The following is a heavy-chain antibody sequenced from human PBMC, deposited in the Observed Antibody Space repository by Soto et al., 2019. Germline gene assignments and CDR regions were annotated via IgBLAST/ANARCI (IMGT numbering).Heavy chain of an antibody. CDR3: ARDTSIGSWYLSYYYYGMDV. V-gene: IGHV6-1*01. Sequence: PSPTLSLPCAISGDSVSSNSAAWNWIRQSPSRGLEWLGRTYYRSKWYNDYAVSVKSRITINPDTSKNQFSLQLNSVTPEDTAVYYCARDTSIGSWYLSYYYYGMDVWGQGTTVTVSS. CDR2: TYYRSKWYN. J-gene: IGHJ6*02. CDR1: GDSVSSNSAA. D-gene: IGHD6-13*01.